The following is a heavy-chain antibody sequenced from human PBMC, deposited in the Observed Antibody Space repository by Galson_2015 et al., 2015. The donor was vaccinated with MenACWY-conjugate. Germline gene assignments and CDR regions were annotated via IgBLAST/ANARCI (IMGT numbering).Heavy chain of an antibody. V-gene: IGHV3-48*02. CDR2: IASGTGSTI. J-gene: IGHJ4*02. D-gene: IGHD5-24*01. Sequence: SLRLSCAVSGLRFNNSWISWVRQAPGKGLEWLSFIASGTGSTIHYTDSVKGRFTISRDNAKNSLYLQMNSLRDEDTALYYCGRDNNWAVDFWGPGTLVTVSS. CDR1: GLRFNNSW. CDR3: GRDNNWAVDF.